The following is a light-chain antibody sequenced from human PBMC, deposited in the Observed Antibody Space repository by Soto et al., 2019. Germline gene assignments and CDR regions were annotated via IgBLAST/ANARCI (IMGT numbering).Light chain of an antibody. CDR3: QQYGSSGT. Sequence: EIVLTQSPGTLSFSPGERATLSCRASQTVINNQLAWYQQTPGQAPRLLIYAASSRATGIPDRFSGSGSGTDFTLTITRLEPEDFAVYYCQQYGSSGTFGQGTKVDIK. CDR1: QTVINNQ. V-gene: IGKV3-20*01. J-gene: IGKJ1*01. CDR2: AAS.